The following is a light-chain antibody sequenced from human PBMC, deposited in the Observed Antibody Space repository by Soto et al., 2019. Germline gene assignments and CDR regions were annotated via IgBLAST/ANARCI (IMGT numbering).Light chain of an antibody. CDR2: DKS. V-gene: IGKV3-15*01. CDR3: QHYNSYSEA. J-gene: IGKJ1*01. Sequence: DRVMTQSPDTLSVATGERVSLSCRASQSVNHNLAWYQQKPGQAPRLLIFDKSSRAPGVPARFSGSGTGTDFTLTINSLQSEEFATYYCQHYNSYSEAFGQGTKVDI. CDR1: QSVNHN.